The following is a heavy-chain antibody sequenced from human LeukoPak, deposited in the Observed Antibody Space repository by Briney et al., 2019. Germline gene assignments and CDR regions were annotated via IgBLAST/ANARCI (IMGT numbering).Heavy chain of an antibody. CDR1: GFTFSSYA. CDR3: TRDITDSSGITWFEP. Sequence: PGRSLRLSCAASGFTFSSYAMHWVRQAPGKGLEWVAVISHDVTFKYYADSVKGRFTISRDNSKNTMFLQMNSLRAEDTAVYYCTRDITDSSGITWFEPWGPGTLVTVSS. CDR2: ISHDVTFK. J-gene: IGHJ5*02. D-gene: IGHD3-22*01. V-gene: IGHV3-30*04.